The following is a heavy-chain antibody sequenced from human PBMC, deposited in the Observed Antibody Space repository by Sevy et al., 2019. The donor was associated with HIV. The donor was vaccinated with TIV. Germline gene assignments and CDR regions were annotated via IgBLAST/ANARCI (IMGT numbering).Heavy chain of an antibody. CDR1: GFTFSSYA. V-gene: IGHV3-23*01. J-gene: IGHJ6*02. CDR2: ISGSGGST. D-gene: IGHD3-22*01. Sequence: GGSLRLSCAASGFTFSSYAMSWVRQAPGKGLEWVSAISGSGGSTYYADSVKGRFTISRDNSKNTLYLQMNSLRAEDTAVYYWAKEGYDSSGYYYPYYYYGMDVWGQGTTVTVSS. CDR3: AKEGYDSSGYYYPYYYYGMDV.